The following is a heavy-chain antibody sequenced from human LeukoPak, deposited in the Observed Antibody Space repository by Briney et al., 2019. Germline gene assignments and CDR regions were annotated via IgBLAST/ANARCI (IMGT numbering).Heavy chain of an antibody. Sequence: SVKVSCKASGYTFTSYYMHWVRQAPGQGLEWMGGIIPIFGTANYAQKFQGRVTITTDESTSTAYMELSSLRSEDTAVYYCARGLGSGDYWGQGTLVTVSS. CDR1: GYTFTSYY. J-gene: IGHJ4*02. V-gene: IGHV1-69*05. CDR3: ARGLGSGDY. CDR2: IIPIFGTA. D-gene: IGHD3-10*01.